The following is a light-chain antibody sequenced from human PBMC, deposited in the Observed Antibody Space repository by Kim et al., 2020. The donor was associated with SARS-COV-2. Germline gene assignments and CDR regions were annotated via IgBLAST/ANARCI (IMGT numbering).Light chain of an antibody. CDR1: QSVSSD. CDR3: QQYNNWPPEYT. Sequence: EIVMTQSPTTLSVSPGERVTLSCRASQSVSSDLAWYQHKPGQAPRLLIYDASTRATGIPARFSGSGSGTEFTLTISSLQSEDFAFYYCQQYNNWPPEYTFGQGTKLEI. V-gene: IGKV3-15*01. CDR2: DAS. J-gene: IGKJ2*01.